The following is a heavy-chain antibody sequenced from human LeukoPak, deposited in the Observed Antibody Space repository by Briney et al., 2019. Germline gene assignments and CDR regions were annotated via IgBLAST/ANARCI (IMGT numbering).Heavy chain of an antibody. D-gene: IGHD2-2*02. CDR1: GFTFSSYS. Sequence: GGSLRLSCAASGFTFSSYSMNWVRQAPGKGLEWVSYISSSGSTIYYADSVKGRFTISRDNAKNSLYLQMNSLRAEDTAVYYCARGGSIDCSSTSCYRMGPYYYYYMDVWGKGTTVTVSS. J-gene: IGHJ6*03. CDR3: ARGGSIDCSSTSCYRMGPYYYYYMDV. V-gene: IGHV3-48*01. CDR2: ISSSGSTI.